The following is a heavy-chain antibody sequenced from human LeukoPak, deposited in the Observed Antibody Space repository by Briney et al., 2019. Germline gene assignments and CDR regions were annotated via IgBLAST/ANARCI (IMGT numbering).Heavy chain of an antibody. V-gene: IGHV4-34*01. CDR2: INHGGST. Sequence: SETLSLTCTVSGGSISSYYWSWIRQPPGKGLEWIGEINHGGSTNYNPSLKSRVTMSVDTSKNQFSLKVTSVTAADTAVYYCARGPHCSGGSCYSPAFDYWGQGTLVTVSS. J-gene: IGHJ4*02. D-gene: IGHD2-15*01. CDR1: GGSISSYY. CDR3: ARGPHCSGGSCYSPAFDY.